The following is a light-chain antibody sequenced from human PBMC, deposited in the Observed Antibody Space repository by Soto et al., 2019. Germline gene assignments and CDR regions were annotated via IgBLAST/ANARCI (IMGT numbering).Light chain of an antibody. V-gene: IGKV3-11*01. J-gene: IGKJ1*01. CDR2: DAS. CDR1: QSISSY. Sequence: EIVLTQSPATLSLSPGERATLSCRASQSISSYLAWYQQKTGQAPRLLIYDASNRAAGLPARFSGSGSGTDFTLTISSLEPEDFALYYCQQRSDWPTFGQGTTVEIK. CDR3: QQRSDWPT.